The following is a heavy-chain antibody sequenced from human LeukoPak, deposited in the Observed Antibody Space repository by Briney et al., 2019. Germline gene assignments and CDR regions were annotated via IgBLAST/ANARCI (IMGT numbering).Heavy chain of an antibody. CDR2: ISSSRSYI. CDR3: ARDYQYGYSTNWYHLAQIDY. D-gene: IGHD2/OR15-2a*01. Sequence: GGSLRLSCAASGFTFSSYAMSWVRQTPGKGLEWVSSISSSRSYIFYADSVKGRFTVSRDNAKNSLYLQMNSLRAEDTAIYYCARDYQYGYSTNWYHLAQIDYWGQGTLVTVSS. CDR1: GFTFSSYA. V-gene: IGHV3-21*01. J-gene: IGHJ4*02.